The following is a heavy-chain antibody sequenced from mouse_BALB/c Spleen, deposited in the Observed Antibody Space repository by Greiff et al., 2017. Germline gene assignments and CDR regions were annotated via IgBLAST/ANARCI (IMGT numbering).Heavy chain of an antibody. CDR2: INPGSGGT. J-gene: IGHJ3*01. Sequence: QVQLQQSGAELVRPGTSVKVSCKASGYAFTNYLIEWVKQRPGQGLEWIGVINPGSGGTNYNEKFKGKATLTADKSSSTAYMQLSSLTSDDSAVYFCARMDDGYYVYWGQGTLVTVSA. V-gene: IGHV1-54*01. CDR1: GYAFTNYL. D-gene: IGHD2-3*01. CDR3: ARMDDGYYVY.